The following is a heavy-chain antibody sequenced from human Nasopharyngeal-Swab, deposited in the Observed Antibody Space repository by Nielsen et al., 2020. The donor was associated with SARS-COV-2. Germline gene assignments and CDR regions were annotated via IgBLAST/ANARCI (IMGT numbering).Heavy chain of an antibody. J-gene: IGHJ6*03. CDR1: GFTFTSYW. D-gene: IGHD3-16*01. CDR3: AREGFDYPFGYMDV. CDR2: INSDGTNT. V-gene: IGHV3-74*01. Sequence: GGSLRLSCAASGFTFTSYWMHWVRQAPGKGLVWVSRINSDGTNTIYADSAKGRFTISRDNAKNTLYLQINSLRAEDTAVYYCAREGFDYPFGYMDVWGKGTTVTVSS.